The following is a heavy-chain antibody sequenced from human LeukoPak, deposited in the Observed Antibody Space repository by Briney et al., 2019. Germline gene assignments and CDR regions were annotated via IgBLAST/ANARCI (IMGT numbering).Heavy chain of an antibody. CDR2: INHSGST. V-gene: IGHV4-34*01. CDR3: ARSIPNDFWSGYFYYYYGMDV. J-gene: IGHJ6*02. D-gene: IGHD3-3*01. Sequence: PSETLSLTCAVYGGSFSGYYWNWIRQPPGKGLEWIGEINHSGSTNYNPSLKSRVTISVDTSKNQFSLKLSSVTAADTAVYYCARSIPNDFWSGYFYYYYGMDVWGQGTTVTVSS. CDR1: GGSFSGYY.